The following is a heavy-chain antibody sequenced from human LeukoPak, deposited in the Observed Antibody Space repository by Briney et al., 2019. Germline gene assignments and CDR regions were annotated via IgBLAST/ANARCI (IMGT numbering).Heavy chain of an antibody. J-gene: IGHJ3*02. CDR2: SSGSGGGT. CDR3: VKESSGGADAFDI. V-gene: IGHV3-23*01. CDR1: GFTFSIYA. D-gene: IGHD6-19*01. Sequence: GGSLRLSCASSGFTFSIYAMSWVRQAPGKGLEWVSGSSGSGGGTYYAGSVKGRFTLSRDNSKNTLYLQMNSLRVEDTAIYYCVKESSGGADAFDIWGQGTMVTVSS.